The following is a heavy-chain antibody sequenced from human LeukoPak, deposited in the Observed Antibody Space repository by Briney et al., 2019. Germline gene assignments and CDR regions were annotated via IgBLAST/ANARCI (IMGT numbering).Heavy chain of an antibody. Sequence: GGSLRLSCAASGFTVSTNYMSWVRQAPGKGLEWVSVIYSGGITYYAASVKGRFTISRDNSKNTLSLQMNSLRAEDTAVYYCAKGFYDNSASGVFDIWGQGTMVTVSS. J-gene: IGHJ3*02. D-gene: IGHD3-22*01. CDR2: IYSGGIT. CDR3: AKGFYDNSASGVFDI. CDR1: GFTVSTNY. V-gene: IGHV3-66*01.